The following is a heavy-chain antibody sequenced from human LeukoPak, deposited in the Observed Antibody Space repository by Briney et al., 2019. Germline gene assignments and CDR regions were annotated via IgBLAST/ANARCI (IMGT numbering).Heavy chain of an antibody. CDR1: GGSISSGGYY. Sequence: SETLSLTCTVSGGSISSGGYYWSWIRQPPGKGLEWIGYIYHSGSTYYNPSLKSRVTISVDRSKNQFSLKLSSVTAADTAVYYCARDYYGSGSYADYWGQGTLVTVSS. V-gene: IGHV4-30-2*01. CDR2: IYHSGST. CDR3: ARDYYGSGSYADY. J-gene: IGHJ4*02. D-gene: IGHD3-10*01.